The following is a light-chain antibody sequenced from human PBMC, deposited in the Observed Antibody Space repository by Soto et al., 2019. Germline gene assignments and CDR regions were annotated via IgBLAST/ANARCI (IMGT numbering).Light chain of an antibody. CDR1: SSDIGASNS. Sequence: QSVLTQPPSASGSPGQSVTTSCAGSSSDIGASNSVSWYQQHPGKAPKLLISEVTKRPSGVPDRFSGSKSGNTASLTVSGLQADDEADYYCGSKAGSNKHVVFGGGTKLTVL. V-gene: IGLV2-8*01. CDR3: GSKAGSNKHVV. CDR2: EVT. J-gene: IGLJ2*01.